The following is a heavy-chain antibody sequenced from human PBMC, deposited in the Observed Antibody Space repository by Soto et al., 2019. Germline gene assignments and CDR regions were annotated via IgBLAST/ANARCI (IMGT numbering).Heavy chain of an antibody. CDR3: ARDDFWSGYSSYYFDY. CDR1: GFSLSASGVG. V-gene: IGHV2-5*01. J-gene: IGHJ4*02. CDR2: IYWNDDK. D-gene: IGHD3-3*01. Sequence: SGPTLVNPIQTLTLTCTFSGFSLSASGVGVGWIRQPPGKALEWLALIYWNDDKRYSPSLKSRLTITKDTSKNQVVLTMTNMDPVDTATYYCARDDFWSGYSSYYFDYWGQGTLVTVSS.